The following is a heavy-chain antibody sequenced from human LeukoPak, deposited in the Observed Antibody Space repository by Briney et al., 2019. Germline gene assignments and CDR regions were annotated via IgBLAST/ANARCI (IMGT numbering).Heavy chain of an antibody. D-gene: IGHD5-24*01. CDR3: ARPYGGYNLYYFDY. Sequence: PSETLSLTCTVSGGSISSSSYYWGWIRRPPGKGLEWIGSIYYSGSTYYNPSLKSRVTISVDTSKNQFSLRLSSVTAADTAVYYCARPYGGYNLYYFDYWGQGTLVTVSS. J-gene: IGHJ4*02. CDR1: GGSISSSSYY. V-gene: IGHV4-39*01. CDR2: IYYSGST.